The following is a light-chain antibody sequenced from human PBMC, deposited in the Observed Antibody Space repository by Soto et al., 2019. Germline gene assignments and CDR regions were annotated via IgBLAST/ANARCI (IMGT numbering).Light chain of an antibody. V-gene: IGKV3-11*01. J-gene: IGKJ2*01. CDR3: QQRSNWPPYT. CDR2: DAS. Sequence: EIVLTQSPATLSLSPGERATLSCRASQSVSSYLAWYQQKPGQAPRLLIYDASNTATGIPARFSGSGSGTDFTLTISSLEPEGVAVYYGQQRSNWPPYTFGQGTKLEIK. CDR1: QSVSSY.